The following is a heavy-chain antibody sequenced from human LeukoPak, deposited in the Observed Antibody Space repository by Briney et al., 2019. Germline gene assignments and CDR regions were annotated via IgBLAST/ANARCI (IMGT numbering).Heavy chain of an antibody. CDR2: ISGTSTHI. CDR3: AKDSFNWVLDY. J-gene: IGHJ4*02. CDR1: GFTFSRCG. Sequence: GGSLRLSCAASGFTFSRCGMNWVRQAPGKGLEWVSSISGTSTHIYYADSVKGRFTISRDNAQNSLYLQMNSLRAEDTAVYYCAKDSFNWVLDYWGQGTLVTVSS. D-gene: IGHD7-27*01. V-gene: IGHV3-21*01.